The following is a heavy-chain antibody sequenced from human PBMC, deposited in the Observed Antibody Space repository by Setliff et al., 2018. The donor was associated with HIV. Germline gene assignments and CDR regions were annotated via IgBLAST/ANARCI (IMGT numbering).Heavy chain of an antibody. CDR2: IYYSGST. V-gene: IGHV4-59*01. CDR1: GGSISSYY. J-gene: IGHJ6*02. CDR3: ARICGEQGYYYGMDV. D-gene: IGHD2-21*01. Sequence: SETLSLTCTVSGGSISSYYWGWIRQPPGKGLEWIGYIYYSGSTNYNPSLKSRVTITVDTSKNQFSLKLSSVIAADTAVYYCARICGEQGYYYGMDVWGQGTTVTVSS.